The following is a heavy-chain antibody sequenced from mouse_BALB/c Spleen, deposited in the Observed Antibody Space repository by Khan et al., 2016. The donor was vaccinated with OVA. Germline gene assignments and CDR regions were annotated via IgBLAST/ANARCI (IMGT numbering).Heavy chain of an antibody. J-gene: IGHJ4*01. CDR2: IWNGGNT. CDR3: ARSGVLHYYGYGGMDY. D-gene: IGHD1-2*01. Sequence: QVRLQQSGPGLVQPSQNLSITCTVSGFSLSNFGVHWVRQSPGKALEWLGVIWNGGNTDYNAAFISRLSISKDNSKSKIFFKMNGLQADDTAIYYCARSGVLHYYGYGGMDYWGQGTSVTVSS. V-gene: IGHV2-4-1*01. CDR1: GFSLSNFG.